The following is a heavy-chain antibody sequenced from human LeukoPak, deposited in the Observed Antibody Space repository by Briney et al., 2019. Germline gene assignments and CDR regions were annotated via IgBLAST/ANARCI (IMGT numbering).Heavy chain of an antibody. CDR2: IYYSGST. CDR1: GGSISSSSYY. V-gene: IGHV4-39*07. J-gene: IGHJ6*03. Sequence: KTSETLSLTCTVSGGSISSSSYYWGWIRQPPGKGLEWIGSIYYSGSTYYNPSLKSRVTISVDTSKNQFSLKLSSVTAADTAVYYCARVPGAFYYYYYYMDVWGKGTTVTVSS. D-gene: IGHD2/OR15-2a*01. CDR3: ARVPGAFYYYYYYMDV.